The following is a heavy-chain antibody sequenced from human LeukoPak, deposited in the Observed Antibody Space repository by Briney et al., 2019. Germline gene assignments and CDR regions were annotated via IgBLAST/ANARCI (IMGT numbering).Heavy chain of an antibody. CDR2: IKEDGTEK. Sequence: GGSLRLSCAASEFAFSNYWMSWVRQAPGKGLEWVANIKEDGTEKNYVGSVKGRFTISRDNAKNSLYLQMNSLRAEYTAVYYCTTWGPWSHFDYWGQGTLVTVSS. D-gene: IGHD3-3*01. V-gene: IGHV3-7*01. CDR1: EFAFSNYW. J-gene: IGHJ4*02. CDR3: TTWGPWSHFDY.